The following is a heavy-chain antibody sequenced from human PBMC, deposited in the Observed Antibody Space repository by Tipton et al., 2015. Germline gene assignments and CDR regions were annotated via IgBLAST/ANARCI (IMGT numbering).Heavy chain of an antibody. CDR2: IYYSGNT. J-gene: IGHJ4*02. CDR1: GGSISSSSCY. D-gene: IGHD3-22*01. Sequence: TLSLTCTVSGGSISSSSCYWGWIRQPPGKGLEWIGSIYYSGNTYYNPSLKSRVTISVDTSKNQFSLKLSSVTAADTAVYYCARGPTFYYDSSGSLFDYWGRGTLVTVSS. V-gene: IGHV4-39*01. CDR3: ARGPTFYYDSSGSLFDY.